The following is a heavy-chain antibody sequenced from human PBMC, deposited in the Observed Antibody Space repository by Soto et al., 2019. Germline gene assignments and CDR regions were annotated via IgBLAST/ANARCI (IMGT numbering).Heavy chain of an antibody. CDR3: GRLQMSVSYSDYYYGMDV. J-gene: IGHJ6*02. Sequence: QVQLVQSGAEVKKPGSSVKVSCKASGGTFSSYAISWVRQAPGQGLEWTGGIIPIFGTANYAQKFQGRVTITADESTSTAYMELSSLRSEDTAVYYCGRLQMSVSYSDYYYGMDVWGQGTTVTVSS. D-gene: IGHD1-26*01. V-gene: IGHV1-69*01. CDR2: IIPIFGTA. CDR1: GGTFSSYA.